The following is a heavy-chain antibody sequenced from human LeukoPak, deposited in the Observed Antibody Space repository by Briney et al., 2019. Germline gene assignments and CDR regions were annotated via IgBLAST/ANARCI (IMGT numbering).Heavy chain of an antibody. D-gene: IGHD6-13*01. CDR1: GGSFSGYY. CDR3: ARGRQQLVKFPFDY. CDR2: INHSGST. V-gene: IGHV4-34*01. Sequence: SETLSLTCAVYGGSFSGYYWSWIRQPPGKGLEWLGEINHSGSTNYNPSLKSRVTISVDTSKNQFSLKLSSVTAADTAVYYCARGRQQLVKFPFDYWGQGTLVTVSS. J-gene: IGHJ4*02.